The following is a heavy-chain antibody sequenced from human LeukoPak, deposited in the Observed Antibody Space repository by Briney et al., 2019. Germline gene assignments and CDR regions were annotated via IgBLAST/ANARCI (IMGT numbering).Heavy chain of an antibody. CDR1: GFTFDDYA. CDR3: AKETHSTMVPGYAFDI. Sequence: GGSLRLSCAASGFTFDDYAIHWVRQAPGKGLEWVSGISWNGAKIVCADSVKGRFTISRDNAKNSLYLQMDSLGTEDTALYYCAKETHSTMVPGYAFDIWGQGTMVTVSS. D-gene: IGHD2-8*01. J-gene: IGHJ3*02. CDR2: ISWNGAKI. V-gene: IGHV3-9*01.